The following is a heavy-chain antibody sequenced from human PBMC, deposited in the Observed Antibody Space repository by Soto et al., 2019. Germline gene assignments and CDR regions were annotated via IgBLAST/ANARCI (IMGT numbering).Heavy chain of an antibody. Sequence: AGSLRLSCAGSGFIFSNYALSWVRHAPGKGLEWVSAVSGNGRTTYYADSAKGRFSISSHNSKNTLYLLLKSLRAEDTAVYYCAKDGDYVDFLSGYGLYLWGQGTPVTVSS. D-gene: IGHD3-3*01. J-gene: IGHJ6*02. CDR2: VSGNGRTT. CDR1: GFIFSNYA. CDR3: AKDGDYVDFLSGYGLYL. V-gene: IGHV3-23*01.